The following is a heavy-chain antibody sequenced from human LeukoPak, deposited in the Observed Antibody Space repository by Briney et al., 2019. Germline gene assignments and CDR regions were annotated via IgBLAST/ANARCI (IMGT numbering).Heavy chain of an antibody. Sequence: SVKVSCKASGGTFSSYAISWVRRAPGQGLEWMGGIIPIFGTANYAQKFQGRVTITADESTSTAYMELSSLRSEDTAVYYCAREDIVVVPAAIRGNWFDPWGQGTLVTVSS. D-gene: IGHD2-2*01. CDR3: AREDIVVVPAAIRGNWFDP. V-gene: IGHV1-69*13. CDR2: IIPIFGTA. CDR1: GGTFSSYA. J-gene: IGHJ5*02.